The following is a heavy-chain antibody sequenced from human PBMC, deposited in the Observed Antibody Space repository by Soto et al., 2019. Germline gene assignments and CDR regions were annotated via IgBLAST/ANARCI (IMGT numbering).Heavy chain of an antibody. J-gene: IGHJ4*02. Sequence: PGGSLRLSCAASGFTFSSYAMTWVRQAPGKWLEWVSTISGNGGYTYYSDSVRGRFTISRDNSKKTLYLQMDSLRADDTAVFYCAKGKANTVFGVDTLFDYWGXGTQVNVSS. D-gene: IGHD3-3*01. V-gene: IGHV3-23*01. CDR1: GFTFSSYA. CDR2: ISGNGGYT. CDR3: AKGKANTVFGVDTLFDY.